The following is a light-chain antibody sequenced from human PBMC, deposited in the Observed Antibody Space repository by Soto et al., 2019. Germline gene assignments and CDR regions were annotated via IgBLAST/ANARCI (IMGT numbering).Light chain of an antibody. J-gene: IGKJ5*01. CDR3: QQYGTSPQT. V-gene: IGKV3-20*01. CDR2: DVS. Sequence: IVLTQSPGTLSLSPGERATLSCRASQSVSGTYLAWYQQKPGQAPRLLIYDVSSRATGIPDRFSGNGSGADFTLTFSRLEPEDFAVYYCQQYGTSPQTFGQGTRLEIK. CDR1: QSVSGTY.